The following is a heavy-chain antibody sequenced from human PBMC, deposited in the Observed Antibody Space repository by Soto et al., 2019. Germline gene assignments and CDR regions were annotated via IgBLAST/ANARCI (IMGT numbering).Heavy chain of an antibody. CDR1: GGTFSSYT. CDR3: ARVGSTSNDPLDY. CDR2: IIPILGIA. J-gene: IGHJ4*02. Sequence: QVQLVQSGAEVKKPRSSVKVSCKASGGTFSSYTISWVRQAPGQGLEWMGRIIPILGIANYAQKFQGRVTITADKSTSTAYMELSSLRSEDTAVYYCARVGSTSNDPLDYWGQGTLVTVSS. V-gene: IGHV1-69*02. D-gene: IGHD2-2*01.